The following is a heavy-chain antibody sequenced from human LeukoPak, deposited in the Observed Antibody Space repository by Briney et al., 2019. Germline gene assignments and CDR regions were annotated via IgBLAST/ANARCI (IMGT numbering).Heavy chain of an antibody. J-gene: IGHJ6*03. CDR3: ARVKFYYYYYMDV. V-gene: IGHV4-39*07. CDR2: IDHSGST. Sequence: PSETLSLTCTVSGGSISSGSYYWSWIRQPPGKGLEWIGEIDHSGSTNYNPSLKSRVTISVDTSKNQFSLKLSSVTAADTAVYYCARVKFYYYYYMDVWGKGTTVTVSS. CDR1: GGSISSGSYY.